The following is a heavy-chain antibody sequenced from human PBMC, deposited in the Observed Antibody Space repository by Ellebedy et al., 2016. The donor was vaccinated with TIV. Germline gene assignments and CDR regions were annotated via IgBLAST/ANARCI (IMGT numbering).Heavy chain of an antibody. J-gene: IGHJ4*02. V-gene: IGHV3-33*01. CDR1: GFAFSTYG. CDR2: IWNDGSDK. Sequence: GESLKISXAASGFAFSTYGMHWVRQAPGKGLEWVAVIWNDGSDKYYADSVKGRFTISRDNANNSLYLQMDGLRPEDTAVYYCARGIYVNNWYYYDYWGQGILVTVSS. CDR3: ARGIYVNNWYYYDY. D-gene: IGHD5-24*01.